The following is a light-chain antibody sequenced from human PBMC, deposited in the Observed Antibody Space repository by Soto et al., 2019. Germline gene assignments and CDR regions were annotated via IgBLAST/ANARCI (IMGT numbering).Light chain of an antibody. CDR1: QAISSY. Sequence: IQLTQSPSSLSASVGDRVTITCRASQAISSYLAWYQQKPGRAPNLLIYGASTLQSGGPSRFSGSGSGTDFTLTISSLQPEDFATYYCQQLSSYPRTFGQGTKVEIK. V-gene: IGKV1-9*01. CDR3: QQLSSYPRT. J-gene: IGKJ1*01. CDR2: GAS.